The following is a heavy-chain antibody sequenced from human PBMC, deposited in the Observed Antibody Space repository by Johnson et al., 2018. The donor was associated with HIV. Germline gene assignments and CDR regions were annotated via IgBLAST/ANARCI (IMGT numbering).Heavy chain of an antibody. J-gene: IGHJ3*02. CDR2: IRYDGSEK. CDR3: AKERQGAISVFALAGAFDI. V-gene: IGHV3-30*02. Sequence: QVQLVESGGGVVQTGRSRRLSCAASGFIFSSYGMHWVRQAPGKGLEWVAFIRYDGSEKYFADSVKGRFTVSRDNAKNSLYLQMHSLRPEDTALYYCAKERQGAISVFALAGAFDIWGQGSMVTVSS. D-gene: IGHD2-2*01. CDR1: GFIFSSYG.